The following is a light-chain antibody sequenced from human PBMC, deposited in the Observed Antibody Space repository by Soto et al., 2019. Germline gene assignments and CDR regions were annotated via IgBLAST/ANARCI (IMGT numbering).Light chain of an antibody. Sequence: QSVLTQPASVSGSPGQLITISCTGTSSDVGRYNLVSWYQQHPGKAPNLMIYEISNRPSGVFNRFFGSQSGNTASLTISGLQAEDEADYYCCSFAGSSPYVVGTGTKVTV. CDR2: EIS. CDR3: CSFAGSSPYV. CDR1: SSDVGRYNL. J-gene: IGLJ1*01. V-gene: IGLV2-23*02.